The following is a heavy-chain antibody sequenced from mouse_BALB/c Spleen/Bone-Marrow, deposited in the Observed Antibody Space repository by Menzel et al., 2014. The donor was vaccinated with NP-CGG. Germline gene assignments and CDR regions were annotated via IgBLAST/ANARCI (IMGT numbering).Heavy chain of an antibody. CDR3: ARGYDYGFAY. V-gene: IGHV5-17*02. CDR2: ISSGSSTI. J-gene: IGHJ3*01. D-gene: IGHD2-4*01. CDR1: RFTFSSFG. Sequence: EVKLEESGGGLEQPGGSRKLSCAASRFTFSSFGMHWVRQAPEKGLEWVAYISSGSSTIYYADTVKGRFTISRDNPKNTLFLQMTSLRSEDTAMYYCARGYDYGFAYWAKGLWSLSLQ.